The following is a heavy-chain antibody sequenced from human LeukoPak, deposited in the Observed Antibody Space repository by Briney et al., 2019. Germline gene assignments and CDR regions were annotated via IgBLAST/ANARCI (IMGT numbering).Heavy chain of an antibody. J-gene: IGHJ5*02. D-gene: IGHD3-22*01. V-gene: IGHV1-69*13. CDR3: ARAQRPANYYDTGFDP. CDR2: IIPLFGTA. Sequence: ASVKVSCKASGGTFSSYGISWVRQAPGQGLEWMGGIIPLFGTANYAQKFQGRVTITADASTSTAYMELSSLRSEDTAVYYCARAQRPANYYDTGFDPWGQGTLVTVSS. CDR1: GGTFSSYG.